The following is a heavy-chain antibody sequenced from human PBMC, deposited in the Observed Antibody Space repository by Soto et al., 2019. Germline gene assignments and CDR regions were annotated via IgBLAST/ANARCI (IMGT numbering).Heavy chain of an antibody. CDR1: GFTFSTYT. Sequence: EVQVVESGGGLVKPGGSLRLSCVFSGFTFSTYTMNWVRQAPGKGLEWVSSINGRSSYVYYADSVKGRFTISRDNAKNLLYLQMNRLRAEDTAIYYCAREDGVVGSSSAFDHWGLGTLVTVSS. J-gene: IGHJ4*02. CDR2: INGRSSYV. V-gene: IGHV3-21*01. CDR3: AREDGVVGSSSAFDH. D-gene: IGHD1-26*01.